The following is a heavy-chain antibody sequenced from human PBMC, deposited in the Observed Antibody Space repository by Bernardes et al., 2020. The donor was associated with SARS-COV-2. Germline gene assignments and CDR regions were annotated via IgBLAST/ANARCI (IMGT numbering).Heavy chain of an antibody. CDR1: GYNLNELS. J-gene: IGHJ2*01. CDR3: GTNIDSSGYWFFVL. Sequence: ASVKVSCKISGYNLNELSMHWVRQAPGKGLEWMGGFDPERGKVIYAQRFQGRVTMTEDTSTDTVYLEVRGLKSEDTAMYFCGTNIDSSGYWFFVLWGRGTLVTVSS. CDR2: FDPERGKV. V-gene: IGHV1-24*01. D-gene: IGHD6-19*01.